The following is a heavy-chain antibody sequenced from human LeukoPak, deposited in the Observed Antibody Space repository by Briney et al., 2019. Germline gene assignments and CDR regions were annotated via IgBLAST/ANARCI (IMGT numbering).Heavy chain of an antibody. V-gene: IGHV7-4-1*02. CDR1: GYTFTSYA. J-gene: IGHJ4*02. D-gene: IGHD4-17*01. Sequence: GASVRLSCKASGYTFTSYAMNWVRQAPRQGLEWMGWINTNTRNPTYAKGFTGRFVFSLDTYVSTAYLQISSLKAEDTAVYYCARARPTDDYGDYGEGYWGQGPLVTVSS. CDR3: ARARPTDDYGDYGEGY. CDR2: INTNTRNP.